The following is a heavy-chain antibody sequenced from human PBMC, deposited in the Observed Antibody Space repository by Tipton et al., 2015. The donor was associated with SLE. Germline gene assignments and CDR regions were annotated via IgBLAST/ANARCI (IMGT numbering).Heavy chain of an antibody. D-gene: IGHD6-6*01. CDR2: INHSGST. Sequence: TLSLTCAVYGGSFSGYYWSWIRQPPGKGLEWIGEINHSGSTNYNPSLKSRVTISVDTSKNQFSLKLSSVTAADTAVYYCARPNHTIAAKTFYYFDYWGQGTLVTVSS. CDR3: ARPNHTIAAKTFYYFDY. V-gene: IGHV4-34*01. CDR1: GGSFSGYY. J-gene: IGHJ4*02.